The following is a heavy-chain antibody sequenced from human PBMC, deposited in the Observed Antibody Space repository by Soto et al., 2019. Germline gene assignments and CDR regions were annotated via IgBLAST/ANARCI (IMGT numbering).Heavy chain of an antibody. CDR2: IIPILTIT. Sequence: QVQLVQSGAEVKKPGSSVRLSCTASGGTFSSYTLSWVRQAPGQGLEWMGRIIPILTITDYAQKFRGRLTITADNSSSTAYMELSGLRSEDTAVYYCARRRYCGADCYKYYYFGMDVWGQGTRVTVSS. J-gene: IGHJ6*02. V-gene: IGHV1-69*02. CDR1: GGTFSSYT. D-gene: IGHD2-21*02. CDR3: ARRRYCGADCYKYYYFGMDV.